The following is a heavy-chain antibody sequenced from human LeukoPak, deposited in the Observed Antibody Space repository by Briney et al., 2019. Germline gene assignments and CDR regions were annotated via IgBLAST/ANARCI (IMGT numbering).Heavy chain of an antibody. CDR1: GFTFSSYE. CDR2: ISSSGSTI. CDR3: ASSGGSGYSSHFQH. Sequence: PGGSLRLSCAASGFTFSSYEMNWVRQAPGKGLEWVSYISSSGSTIYYADSVKGRFTISRDNAKNSLYLQMNSLRAEDTAVYYCASSGGSGYSSHFQHWGQGTLVTVSS. V-gene: IGHV3-48*03. J-gene: IGHJ1*01. D-gene: IGHD2-15*01.